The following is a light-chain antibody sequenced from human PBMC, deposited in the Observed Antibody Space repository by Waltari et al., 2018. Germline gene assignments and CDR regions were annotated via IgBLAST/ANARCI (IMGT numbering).Light chain of an antibody. CDR1: SSDVGGYNY. Sequence: QSALTQPAYVSGSPGQSITISCPGTSSDVGGYNYVSWYQQHPGKAPKLMIYDVSKRPSGVSNPFSGSKSGNTASLTISGLQAEDEADSYCSSYTSSSTFVFGTATKVTVL. CDR3: SSYTSSSTFV. V-gene: IGLV2-14*01. J-gene: IGLJ1*01. CDR2: DVS.